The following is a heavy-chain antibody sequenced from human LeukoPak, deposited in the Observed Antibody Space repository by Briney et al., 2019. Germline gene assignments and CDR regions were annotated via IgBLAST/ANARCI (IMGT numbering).Heavy chain of an antibody. V-gene: IGHV1-69*02. Sequence: ASVKVSCKACGCTFISYTCRWVRQAAGQGLEWMGRSIPILGIANYAQKLPGRVTITADKSTSTAYMELSSLRSEDTAVYYCASNNCGGDCYSNSNFDYWGQGTLVTVSS. CDR3: ASNNCGGDCYSNSNFDY. J-gene: IGHJ4*02. CDR2: SIPILGIA. D-gene: IGHD2-21*02. CDR1: GCTFISYT.